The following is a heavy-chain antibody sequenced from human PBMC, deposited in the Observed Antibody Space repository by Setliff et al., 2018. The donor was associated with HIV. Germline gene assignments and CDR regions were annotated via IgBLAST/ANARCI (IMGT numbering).Heavy chain of an antibody. CDR2: IKIKTDGGTI. V-gene: IGHV3-15*01. CDR3: TTHQTHSSPGGWFQH. J-gene: IGHJ1*01. D-gene: IGHD3-22*01. Sequence: GGSLRLSCAASGFTISNVWMTWVRQAPGKGLEWVGRIKIKTDGGTIDYAAPVKGRFTISRDDSKNTLYLQMNSPKTEDTAVYYCTTHQTHSSPGGWFQHWGQGTLVTVSS. CDR1: GFTISNVW.